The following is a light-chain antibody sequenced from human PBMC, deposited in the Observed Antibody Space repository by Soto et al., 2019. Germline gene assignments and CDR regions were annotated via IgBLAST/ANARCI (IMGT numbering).Light chain of an antibody. CDR3: HQYGGSET. Sequence: EIVLTQSPGTRSLSPGEGATLSCRASQSVSSDYLAWYQQKPGQAPRLLIYGASSRPTGIPDRFSGSGSGTDFTLTISRLEPEDFAVYYCHQYGGSETFGQGTKVDIK. CDR1: QSVSSDY. CDR2: GAS. J-gene: IGKJ1*01. V-gene: IGKV3-20*01.